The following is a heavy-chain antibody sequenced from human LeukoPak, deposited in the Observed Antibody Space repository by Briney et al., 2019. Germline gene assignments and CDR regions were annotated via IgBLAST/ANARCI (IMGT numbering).Heavy chain of an antibody. CDR1: GFAFSSYA. D-gene: IGHD5-18*01. CDR2: ISGSGGST. V-gene: IGHV3-23*01. CDR3: EKDMAKWLKSNALVI. J-gene: IGHJ3*02. Sequence: PGGSLRLSCAASGFAFSSYAMSWVRQAPGKGLEWVSAISGSGGSTYYADSVKGQFTITRDNSKNSLYLQMNSLRREDAALYYCEKDMAKWLKSNALVIWGKGKRV.